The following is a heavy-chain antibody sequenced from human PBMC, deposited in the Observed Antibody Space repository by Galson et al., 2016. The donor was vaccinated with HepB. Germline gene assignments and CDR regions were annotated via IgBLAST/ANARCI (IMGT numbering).Heavy chain of an antibody. Sequence: SLRLSCAASGFIFSAYAMHWVRQAPVKGLEWVAVTSFDGTNGFYSDSVKGRFTISRDNSRNTIYLHMNSLTAEDTAVYYCARAPESSWHNLDYWGQGTLVTVSS. CDR2: TSFDGTNG. CDR3: ARAPESSWHNLDY. J-gene: IGHJ4*02. V-gene: IGHV3-30-3*01. CDR1: GFIFSAYA. D-gene: IGHD6-13*01.